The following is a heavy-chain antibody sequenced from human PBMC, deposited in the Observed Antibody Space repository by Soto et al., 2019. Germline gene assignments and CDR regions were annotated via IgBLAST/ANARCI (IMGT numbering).Heavy chain of an antibody. J-gene: IGHJ5*02. CDR1: GFTLNDYW. V-gene: IGHV3-74*01. Sequence: EVQLVESGGGLVQRGGSLRLSCEASGFTLNDYWMHWVRQVPGKGLVWVARINADGTSASYADSVKGRFTISRDNAKNTVYLLLNSLRAEDSAVYYCARGVPYNDRPRGCRVAGSWGQGTLVTLSS. D-gene: IGHD1-1*01. CDR3: ARGVPYNDRPRGCRVAGS. CDR2: INADGTSA.